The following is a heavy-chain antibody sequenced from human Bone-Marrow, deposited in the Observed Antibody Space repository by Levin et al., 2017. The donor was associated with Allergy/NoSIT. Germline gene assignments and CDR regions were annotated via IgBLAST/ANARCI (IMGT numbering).Heavy chain of an antibody. D-gene: IGHD2-15*01. Sequence: SQTLSLTCTVSGGSISSGDYYWSWIRQPPGKGLEWIGYIYYSGSTYYNPSLKSRVTISVDTSKNQFSLKLSSVTAADTAVYYCARDDRVGAATSYYYYGMDVWGQGTTVTVSS. CDR1: GGSISSGDYY. CDR2: IYYSGST. V-gene: IGHV4-30-4*01. J-gene: IGHJ6*02. CDR3: ARDDRVGAATSYYYYGMDV.